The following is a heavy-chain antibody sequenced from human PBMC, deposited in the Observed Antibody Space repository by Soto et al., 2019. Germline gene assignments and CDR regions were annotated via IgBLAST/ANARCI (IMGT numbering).Heavy chain of an antibody. CDR2: IYYTGST. Sequence: SETLSLTCTVSGGSVNSDTFYWSWILQPPGRGLEWIGYIYYTGSTNYNPSLKSRVTISVDTSRNQFSLKLSSVTAADTAVYYCAREFSNSPEAFDSWGQGSLVTVSS. CDR3: AREFSNSPEAFDS. V-gene: IGHV4-61*01. J-gene: IGHJ4*02. D-gene: IGHD6-6*01. CDR1: GGSVNSDTFY.